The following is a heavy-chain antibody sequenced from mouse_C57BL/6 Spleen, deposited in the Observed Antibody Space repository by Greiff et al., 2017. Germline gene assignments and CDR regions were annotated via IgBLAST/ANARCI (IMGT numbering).Heavy chain of an antibody. CDR1: GYSITSGYY. CDR3: ARDRVFAY. CDR2: ISYDGSN. D-gene: IGHD3-1*01. Sequence: EVQLQESGPGLVKPSQSLSLTCSVTGYSITSGYYWNWIRQFPGNKLEWMGYISYDGSNNYNPSLKNRISITRDTSKNQFVLKLNSVTTEDTATYYCARDRVFAYWGQGTLVTVSA. V-gene: IGHV3-6*01. J-gene: IGHJ3*01.